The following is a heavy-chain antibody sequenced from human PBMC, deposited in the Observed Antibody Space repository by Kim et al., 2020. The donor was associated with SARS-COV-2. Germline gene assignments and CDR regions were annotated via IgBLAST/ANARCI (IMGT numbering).Heavy chain of an antibody. Sequence: SVKVSCKASGGTFSSYAISWVRQAPGQGLEWMGGIIPIFGTANYAQKFQGRVTITADESTSTAYMELSSLRSEDTAVYYCARISRLYDSSGYPSWWGQGTLVTVSS. D-gene: IGHD3-22*01. CDR3: ARISRLYDSSGYPSW. CDR2: IIPIFGTA. CDR1: GGTFSSYA. V-gene: IGHV1-69*13. J-gene: IGHJ4*02.